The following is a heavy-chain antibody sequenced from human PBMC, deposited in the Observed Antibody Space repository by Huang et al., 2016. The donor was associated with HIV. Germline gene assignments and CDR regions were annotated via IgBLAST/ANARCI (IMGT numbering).Heavy chain of an antibody. Sequence: QVQLVESGGGVVQPGRSLRLSCAASGFTFSNYAMPWVRQAPGKGLGGVAVISYDGSNKYYTEPVKGRFTISRDNSKNALYLQMNSLRAEDTAVYYCARRAVAGIYYYYYMDVWGKGTTVTVSS. D-gene: IGHD6-19*01. V-gene: IGHV3-30-3*01. CDR2: ISYDGSNK. CDR1: GFTFSNYA. J-gene: IGHJ6*03. CDR3: ARRAVAGIYYYYYMDV.